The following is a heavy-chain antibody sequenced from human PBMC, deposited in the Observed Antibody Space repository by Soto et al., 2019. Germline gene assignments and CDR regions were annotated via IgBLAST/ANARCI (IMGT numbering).Heavy chain of an antibody. CDR1: GGSISSGDYY. V-gene: IGHV4-30-4*01. CDR2: IYYSGST. CDR3: AREDYYGSGSYSLDY. J-gene: IGHJ4*02. D-gene: IGHD3-10*01. Sequence: SETLSLTCTVSGGSISSGDYYWSWIRQPPGKGLEWIGYIYYSGSTYYNPSLKSRVTISVDTSKNQFSLKLSSVTAADTAVYYCAREDYYGSGSYSLDYWGQGTLVTVSS.